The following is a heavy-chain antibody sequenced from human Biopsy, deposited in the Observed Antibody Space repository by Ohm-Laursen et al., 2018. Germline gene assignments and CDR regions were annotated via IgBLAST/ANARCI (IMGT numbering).Heavy chain of an antibody. CDR1: GGSLSSYY. J-gene: IGHJ5*02. CDR2: VYDSGKS. D-gene: IGHD3-9*01. Sequence: SLTCTVSGGSLSSYYWGWIRQPPGKGLEWIGSVYDSGKSYYNPSLKSRVTISVDVSKSQFSLKLSSVTAADTAVYYCARDRFDLLTPNWFDPWGQGTLVTVSS. CDR3: ARDRFDLLTPNWFDP. V-gene: IGHV4-38-2*02.